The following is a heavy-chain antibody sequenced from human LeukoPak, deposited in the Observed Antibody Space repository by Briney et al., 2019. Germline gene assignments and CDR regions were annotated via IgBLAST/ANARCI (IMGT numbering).Heavy chain of an antibody. D-gene: IGHD4-23*01. CDR1: GYNFLDQE. V-gene: IGHV1-8*01. CDR2: IHPNSGKT. CDR3: ARGRYGGNRFFDN. J-gene: IGHJ4*02. Sequence: GASVKVSFKASGYNFLDQEINWVRQASGQGLEWVGWIHPNSGKTGYAQKFQGRVSMTRTTSISTTYMELTSLTSEDTAVYYCARGRYGGNRFFDNWGQGTQLIVSS.